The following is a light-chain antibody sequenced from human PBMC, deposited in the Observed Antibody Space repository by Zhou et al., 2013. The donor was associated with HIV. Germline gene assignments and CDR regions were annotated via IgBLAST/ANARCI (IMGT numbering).Light chain of an antibody. CDR2: DAF. CDR3: QQRYNWPLT. J-gene: IGKJ4*01. CDR1: QSVSTK. Sequence: EIVLTQSPATLSLSPGERATLSCRASQSVSTKLVWYQQKPGQAPRLLMYDAFNRATGIPARFSGSGSGTDFTLTISSLEPEDFAVYYCQQRYNWPLTFGGGTKVEIK. V-gene: IGKV3-11*01.